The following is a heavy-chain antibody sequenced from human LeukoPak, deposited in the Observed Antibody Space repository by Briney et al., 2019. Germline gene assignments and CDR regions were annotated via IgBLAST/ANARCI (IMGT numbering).Heavy chain of an antibody. CDR3: ARVYLSSWYEGGPTFDY. J-gene: IGHJ4*02. CDR2: IYHSGST. V-gene: IGHV4-4*02. D-gene: IGHD6-13*01. Sequence: SGTLSLTCAVSGGSISCSNWWGWVRQPPGQGLEWIGEIYHSGSTNYNPSLKSRATISVDKSKNPFALKQSSVTAADTAVYYWARVYLSSWYEGGPTFDYWGQGTLDTVSS. CDR1: GGSISCSNW.